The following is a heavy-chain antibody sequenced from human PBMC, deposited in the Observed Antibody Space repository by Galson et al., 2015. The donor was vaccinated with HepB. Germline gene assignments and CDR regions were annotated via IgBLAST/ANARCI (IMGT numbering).Heavy chain of an antibody. CDR1: GGSISSSSHY. CDR3: ARHHKSYMFRESPDY. CDR2: IYYSGST. D-gene: IGHD3-10*02. J-gene: IGHJ4*02. V-gene: IGHV4-39*01. Sequence: SETLSLTCTVSGGSISSSSHYWGWIRQPPGKGLEWIGSIYYSGSTYYNPSLKSRVTISVDTSKNQFSLKLSSVTAADTAVYYCARHHKSYMFRESPDYWGQGTLVTVSS.